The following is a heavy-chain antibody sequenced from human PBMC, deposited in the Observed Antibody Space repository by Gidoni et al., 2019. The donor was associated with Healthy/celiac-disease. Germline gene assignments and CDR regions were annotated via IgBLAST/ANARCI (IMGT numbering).Heavy chain of an antibody. D-gene: IGHD6-13*01. CDR1: GFTFGDYA. CDR3: TRESAAAGFDY. Sequence: EVQLVESGDGLVKPGRSLRLSCTASGFTFGDYAMSWFRQAPGKGLEWVGFIRSKAYGGTTEYAASVKGRFTISRDDSKSIAYLQMNSLKTEDTAVYYCTRESAAAGFDYWGQGTLVTVSS. J-gene: IGHJ4*02. CDR2: IRSKAYGGTT. V-gene: IGHV3-49*05.